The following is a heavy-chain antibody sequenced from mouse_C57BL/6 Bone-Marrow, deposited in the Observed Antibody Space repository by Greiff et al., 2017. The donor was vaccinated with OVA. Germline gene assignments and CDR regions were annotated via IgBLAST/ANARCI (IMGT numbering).Heavy chain of an antibody. CDR2: IYPGDGDT. J-gene: IGHJ4*01. CDR1: GYAFSSSW. Sequence: QVQLQQSGPELVKPGASVKISCKASGYAFSSSWMNWVKQRPGKGLEWIGRIYPGDGDTNYNGKFKGKATLTADKSSSTAYMQLSSLTSEDSAVYFCARWLLFMDYWGQGTSVTVSS. CDR3: ARWLLFMDY. D-gene: IGHD2-3*01. V-gene: IGHV1-82*01.